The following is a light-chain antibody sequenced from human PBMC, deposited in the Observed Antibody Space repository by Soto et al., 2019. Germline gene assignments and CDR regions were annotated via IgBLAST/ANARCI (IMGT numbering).Light chain of an antibody. CDR2: EVT. Sequence: QSALTQPASVSGSPGQPITISCTGTSSDVGGYNYVSWYQQHPDKAPKLMIYEVTNRPSGVSFRFSGSKSGNTASLTISGLQPEDEADYYCSSYTSTGTLYVFGTGTKLTVL. J-gene: IGLJ1*01. V-gene: IGLV2-14*01. CDR1: SSDVGGYNY. CDR3: SSYTSTGTLYV.